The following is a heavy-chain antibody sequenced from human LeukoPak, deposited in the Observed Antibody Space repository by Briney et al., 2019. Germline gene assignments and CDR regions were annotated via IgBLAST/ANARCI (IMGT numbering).Heavy chain of an antibody. V-gene: IGHV3-53*01. CDR2: IYSGGST. CDR1: GFTVSSNY. CDR3: ARVGGSRSSFDY. Sequence: GGSLRLSCAASGFTVSSNYMSWVRQAPGKGLEWVSVIYSGGSTYYADSVKGRFTISRDNSKNTLYLQMNSLRAEDAAVYYCARVGGSRSSFDYWGQGTLVTVSS. D-gene: IGHD3-10*01. J-gene: IGHJ4*02.